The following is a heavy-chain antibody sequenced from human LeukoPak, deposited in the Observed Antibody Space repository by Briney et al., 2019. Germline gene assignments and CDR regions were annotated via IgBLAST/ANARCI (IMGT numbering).Heavy chain of an antibody. CDR3: ATWGYGSGSYAMDV. Sequence: GGSLRLSCAASGFTFSSYGMNWVRQAPGKGLEWVSYISSSGSTIYYADSVKGRFTISRDNAKNSLYLQMNSLRAEDTAVYYCATWGYGSGSYAMDVWGKGTTVTISS. D-gene: IGHD3-10*01. CDR1: GFTFSSYG. V-gene: IGHV3-48*03. CDR2: ISSSGSTI. J-gene: IGHJ6*04.